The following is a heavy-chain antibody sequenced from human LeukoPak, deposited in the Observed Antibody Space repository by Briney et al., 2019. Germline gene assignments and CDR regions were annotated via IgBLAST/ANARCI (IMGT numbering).Heavy chain of an antibody. CDR3: AKSIAVAFYS. Sequence: PGGSLRLPCAASGFTFSSFAMSWVRQAPGKGLDWVSSISGSGAGTYYADSVKGRFTISRDNSKNTLYLQMNRLRAEDTAVYYCAKSIAVAFYSWGQGTLVTVSS. CDR1: GFTFSSFA. D-gene: IGHD6-19*01. J-gene: IGHJ4*02. V-gene: IGHV3-23*01. CDR2: ISGSGAGT.